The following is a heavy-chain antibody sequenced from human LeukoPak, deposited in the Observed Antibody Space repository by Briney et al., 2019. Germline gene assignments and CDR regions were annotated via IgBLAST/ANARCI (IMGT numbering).Heavy chain of an antibody. CDR2: MNPNSGNT. V-gene: IGHV1-8*03. CDR3: ASTRAGFYYYHYMDV. Sequence: ASVKVSCKASGYTFTSYDINWVRQATGQGLEWMGRMNPNSGNTGYAQKFQGRVTITRNTSISTAYMELSSLRSEDTAVYYCASTRAGFYYYHYMDVWGKGTTVTVSS. CDR1: GYTFTSYD. J-gene: IGHJ6*03. D-gene: IGHD5-24*01.